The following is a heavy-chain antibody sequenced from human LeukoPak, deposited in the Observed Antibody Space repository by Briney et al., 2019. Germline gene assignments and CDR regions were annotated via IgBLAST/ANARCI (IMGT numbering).Heavy chain of an antibody. CDR1: GFTFSSYA. CDR3: AKDNRRHYTSGPNPDSLH. CDR2: ISYDGSNK. V-gene: IGHV3-30-3*01. J-gene: IGHJ4*02. D-gene: IGHD6-19*01. Sequence: GGSLRLSCAASGFTFSSYAMHWVRQAPGKGLEWVAVISYDGSNKYYADSVKGRFTISRDNSKNTLYLQMNSLRVEDTAFYYCAKDNRRHYTSGPNPDSLHWGQGALVTVSS.